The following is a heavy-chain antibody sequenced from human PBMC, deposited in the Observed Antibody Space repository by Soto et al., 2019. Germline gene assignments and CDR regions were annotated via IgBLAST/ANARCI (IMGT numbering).Heavy chain of an antibody. D-gene: IGHD3-3*01. J-gene: IGHJ4*02. CDR2: ISAYNGNT. V-gene: IGHV1-18*01. CDR1: GYTFTSYG. CDR3: ARVALLRFLEWRGYYFDY. Sequence: ASVKVSCKASGYTFTSYGISWVRQAPGQGLEWMGWISAYNGNTNYAQKLQGRVTMTTDTSTSTAYMELRSLRSDDTAVYYCARVALLRFLEWRGYYFDYWGQGTLVTVSS.